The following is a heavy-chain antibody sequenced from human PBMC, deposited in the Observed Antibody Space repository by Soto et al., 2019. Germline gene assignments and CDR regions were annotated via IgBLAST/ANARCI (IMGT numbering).Heavy chain of an antibody. J-gene: IGHJ5*02. D-gene: IGHD3-3*01. Sequence: QVQLQESGPGLVKPSQTLSLTCTVSGGSISSGDYYWSWIRQHPGKGLEWIGYIYYSGSTYYNPSLKSRGTISVDTSKTRFSLKLSSVTAADTAVYYCARWWSGSRQGFDPWGQGTLVTVSS. CDR3: ARWWSGSRQGFDP. CDR1: GGSISSGDYY. CDR2: IYYSGST. V-gene: IGHV4-31*03.